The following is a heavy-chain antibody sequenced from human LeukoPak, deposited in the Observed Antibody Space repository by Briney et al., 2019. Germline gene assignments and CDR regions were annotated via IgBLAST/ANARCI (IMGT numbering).Heavy chain of an antibody. Sequence: ASVKVSCKASGYTFTVYFLHWVRRAPGQGFEGMGWINPNSCGTYYTQIFQGSVTITRDTSISTAYMDLGSLRSDDTAVYYCARAQSLTAPAGTFANSWGQGTLVTVSS. CDR2: INPNSCGT. CDR3: ARAQSLTAPAGTFANS. V-gene: IGHV1-2*02. CDR1: GYTFTVYF. J-gene: IGHJ4*02. D-gene: IGHD6-13*01.